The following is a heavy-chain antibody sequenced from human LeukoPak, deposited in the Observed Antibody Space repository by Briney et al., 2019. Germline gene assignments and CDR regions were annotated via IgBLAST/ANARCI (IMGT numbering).Heavy chain of an antibody. CDR3: ARLPLRSHFDY. V-gene: IGHV4-59*08. CDR1: GGPLSSYY. Sequence: SEPLSLTCTVSGGPLSSYYWSWIRQPPGKGLEWIGYIYYSGTTTYDPSLKSRVTISVDTSKNQSSLKLTSVPAADTAVYYCARLPLRSHFDYWGQGTLVTVSS. J-gene: IGHJ4*02. CDR2: IYYSGTT.